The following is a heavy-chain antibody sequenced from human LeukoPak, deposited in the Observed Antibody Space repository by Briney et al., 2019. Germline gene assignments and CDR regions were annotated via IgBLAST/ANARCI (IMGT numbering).Heavy chain of an antibody. CDR2: IYYTGST. J-gene: IGHJ5*02. Sequence: SETLSLTCTVSSGSLSSYYWSWIGQPPGKGLEWIGYIYYTGSTNYNPSLKSRVTISVDTSKNQSSLKLSSVTAADTAVYYCARHRGGAEWLNWFEPWGQGTLATVSS. CDR3: ARHRGGAEWLNWFEP. D-gene: IGHD5-24*01. V-gene: IGHV4-59*08. CDR1: SGSLSSYY.